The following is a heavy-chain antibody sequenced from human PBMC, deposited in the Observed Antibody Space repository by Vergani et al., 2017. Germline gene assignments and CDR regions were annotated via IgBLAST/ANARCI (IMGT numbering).Heavy chain of an antibody. Sequence: QVQLQQWGAGLLKPSETLSLTCAVYGGSFSGYYWSWIRQPPGKGLEWIGEINHSGSTNYNPSLKSRVTISVDTSKNQFSLKLSSVTAADPAVYYCASKEWELLSTWGQGTLVTVSS. V-gene: IGHV4-34*01. J-gene: IGHJ5*02. CDR1: GGSFSGYY. CDR3: ASKEWELLST. CDR2: INHSGST. D-gene: IGHD1-26*01.